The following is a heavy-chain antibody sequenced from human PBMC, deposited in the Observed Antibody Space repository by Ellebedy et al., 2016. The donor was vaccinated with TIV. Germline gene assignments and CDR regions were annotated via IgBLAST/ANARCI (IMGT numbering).Heavy chain of an antibody. Sequence: SETLSLXCTVSGGSISSSSYYWGWIRQPPGKGLEWIGSIYYSGSTYYNPSLKSRVTISVDTSKNQFSLKLSSVTAADTAVYYCATNVRRRRDYWGQGTLVTVSS. V-gene: IGHV4-39*07. CDR3: ATNVRRRRDY. J-gene: IGHJ4*02. CDR1: GGSISSSSYY. CDR2: IYYSGST. D-gene: IGHD3-16*01.